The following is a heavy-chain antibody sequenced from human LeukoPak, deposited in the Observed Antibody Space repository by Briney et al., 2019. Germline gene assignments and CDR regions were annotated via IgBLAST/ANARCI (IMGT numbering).Heavy chain of an antibody. CDR1: GGSISSYY. J-gene: IGHJ3*02. D-gene: IGHD2-2*02. Sequence: SEILSLTCTVSGGSISSYYWSWIRQPPGKGLEWIGEINHSGSTNYNPSLKSRVTISVDTSKNQFSLKLSSVTAADTAVYYCARGWKIYCSSTSCYRTGAFDIWGQGTMVTVSS. CDR2: INHSGST. CDR3: ARGWKIYCSSTSCYRTGAFDI. V-gene: IGHV4-34*01.